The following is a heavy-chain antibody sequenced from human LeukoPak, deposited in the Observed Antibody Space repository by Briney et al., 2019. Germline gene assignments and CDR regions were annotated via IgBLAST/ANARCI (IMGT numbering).Heavy chain of an antibody. D-gene: IGHD3-22*01. CDR2: INPNSGGT. J-gene: IGHJ4*02. V-gene: IGHV1-2*06. Sequence: ASVKVSCKASGNTFTGYYMHWVRQAPRQGLEWMGRINPNSGGTNYAQKFQGRVTMTRDTSISTAYMELSRLRSDDTAVYYCARSSGYLDFDYWGQGTLVTVSS. CDR3: ARSSGYLDFDY. CDR1: GNTFTGYY.